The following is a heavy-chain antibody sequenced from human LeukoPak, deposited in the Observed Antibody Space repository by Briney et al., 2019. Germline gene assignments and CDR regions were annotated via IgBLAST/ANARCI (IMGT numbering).Heavy chain of an antibody. Sequence: SETLSLTCTVSGGSISSSSYYWGWIRQPPGKGLECIGSIYYSGSTYYNPSLKSRVTISVDTSKNQFSLKLSSVTAADTAVYYCARAAYYYDSRDFDIWGQGTMVTVSS. CDR2: IYYSGST. CDR1: GGSISSSSYY. J-gene: IGHJ3*02. D-gene: IGHD3-22*01. CDR3: ARAAYYYDSRDFDI. V-gene: IGHV4-39*07.